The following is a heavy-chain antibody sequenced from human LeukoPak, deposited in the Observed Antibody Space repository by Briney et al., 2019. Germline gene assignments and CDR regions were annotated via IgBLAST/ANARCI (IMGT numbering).Heavy chain of an antibody. Sequence: GGSLRLSCAASGFTFSSYWMHWVRQAPGKGLVWVSRINSDGSSTSYADSVKGRFTISRDNAKNTLYLQMNSLRAEDTAVYYCARTNYYYYYGMDVWGTGTTVTVSS. J-gene: IGHJ6*04. V-gene: IGHV3-74*01. CDR1: GFTFSSYW. CDR2: INSDGSST. CDR3: ARTNYYYYYGMDV.